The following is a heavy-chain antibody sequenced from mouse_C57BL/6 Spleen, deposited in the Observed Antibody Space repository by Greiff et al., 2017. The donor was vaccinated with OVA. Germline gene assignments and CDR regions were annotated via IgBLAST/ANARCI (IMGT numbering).Heavy chain of an antibody. J-gene: IGHJ1*03. V-gene: IGHV1-26*01. CDR1: GYTFTDYY. CDR3: ARVGYSNYLDWYFDV. CDR2: INPNNGGT. Sequence: VQLQQSGPELVKPGASVKISCKASGYTFTDYYMNWVKQSHGKSLEWIGDINPNNGGTSYNQKFKGKATLTVDKSSSTAYMELRSLTSEDSAVYYCARVGYSNYLDWYFDVWGTGTTVTVSS. D-gene: IGHD2-5*01.